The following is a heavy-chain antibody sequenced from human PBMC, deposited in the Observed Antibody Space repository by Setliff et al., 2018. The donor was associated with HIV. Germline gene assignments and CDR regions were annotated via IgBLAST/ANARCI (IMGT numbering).Heavy chain of an antibody. CDR1: GFSFSNAW. Sequence: GGSLRLSCAASGFSFSNAWMDWVRQAPGKGLEWVGRGYTKTDGGTTDYAAPVKGRFTISRDDSKNTLYLQVNSLKTEDTAVYYCAKVDNGHWLSNSCRDFDYWGQGTLVTVSS. V-gene: IGHV3-15*07. CDR3: AKVDNGHWLSNSCRDFDY. J-gene: IGHJ4*02. CDR2: GYTKTDGGTT. D-gene: IGHD1-26*01.